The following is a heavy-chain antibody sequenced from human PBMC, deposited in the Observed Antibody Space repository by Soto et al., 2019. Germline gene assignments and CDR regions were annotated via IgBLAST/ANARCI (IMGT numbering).Heavy chain of an antibody. Sequence: QVQLVQSGAEVKQPGSSVKVSCTASGDTFSRYTISWVRQAPGQGPEWMGRTIPMLSMANYALKFQGRVGITADKSTSTVYMVLSNLRSEDTAVYCCATNYGSGSAPFDHWGQVTLVTVAS. D-gene: IGHD3-10*01. V-gene: IGHV1-69*02. CDR2: TIPMLSMA. CDR3: ATNYGSGSAPFDH. J-gene: IGHJ4*02. CDR1: GDTFSRYT.